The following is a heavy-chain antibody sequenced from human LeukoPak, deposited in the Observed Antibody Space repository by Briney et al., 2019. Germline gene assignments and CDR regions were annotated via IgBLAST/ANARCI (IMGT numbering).Heavy chain of an antibody. CDR2: IKSKTDGETT. Sequence: GGSLRLSCAASGFTFSNAWMSWVRQAPGKGLEWVGHIKSKTDGETTDYAAPVKGRFTISRDDSKNTLYLQMNSLKTVDTAVYYCTTELVAAGKIDYWGQGTLVTAFS. CDR1: GFTFSNAW. D-gene: IGHD6-13*01. V-gene: IGHV3-15*01. J-gene: IGHJ4*02. CDR3: TTELVAAGKIDY.